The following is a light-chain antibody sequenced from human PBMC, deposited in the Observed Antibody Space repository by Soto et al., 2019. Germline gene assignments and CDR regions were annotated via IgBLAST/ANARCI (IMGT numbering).Light chain of an antibody. J-gene: IGKJ5*01. CDR2: GAS. Sequence: IPLTQSRSFLSASVGGRVTTTCRASQGVSGYLAWYQQKPGKAPKLLIYGASTLQSGVPSRFSVIGSGTEFTLTISSLKNEDFASYYGQQLNSYTITFGQGTRLEIK. CDR3: QQLNSYTIT. V-gene: IGKV1-9*01. CDR1: QGVSGY.